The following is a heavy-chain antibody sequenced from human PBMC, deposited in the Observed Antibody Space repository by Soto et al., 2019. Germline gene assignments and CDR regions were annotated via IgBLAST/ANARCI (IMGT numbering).Heavy chain of an antibody. V-gene: IGHV3-30*18. CDR3: VKDSFSNYSPYYYYAMDV. CDR1: GFTFTKYG. CDR2: ISYDGNKE. D-gene: IGHD4-4*01. Sequence: GGSLRLSXEVSGFTFTKYGMHWVRQAPGKGLEWVAVISYDGNKEYFADSVKGRFTISRDNARNKLYLQMNSLRGDDTAVYYCVKDSFSNYSPYYYYAMDVWGQGTTVTVSS. J-gene: IGHJ6*02.